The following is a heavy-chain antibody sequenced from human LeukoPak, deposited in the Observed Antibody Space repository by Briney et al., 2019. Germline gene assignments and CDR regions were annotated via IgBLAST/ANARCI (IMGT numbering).Heavy chain of an antibody. J-gene: IGHJ6*02. D-gene: IGHD2-2*01. Sequence: SVKVSCKASGYTFTSYGISWVRQAPGQGLEWMGGIIPIFGTANYAQKFQGRVTITADESTSTAYMELSSLRSEDTAVYYCARSPWPDCSSTSCLWGLFYYYYYGMDVWGQGTTVTVSS. CDR1: GYTFTSYG. CDR3: ARSPWPDCSSTSCLWGLFYYYYYGMDV. CDR2: IIPIFGTA. V-gene: IGHV1-69*13.